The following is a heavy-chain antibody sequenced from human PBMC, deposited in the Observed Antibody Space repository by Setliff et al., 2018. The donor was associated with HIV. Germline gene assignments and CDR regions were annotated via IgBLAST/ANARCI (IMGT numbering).Heavy chain of an antibody. CDR3: ARHFSVAGDAFDI. J-gene: IGHJ3*02. Sequence: GESLKISCKGYGYSFTDYWIGWVCQMPGKGLEWMGIFYPGDFDTRQSPSFEGQVTMSGDKSISTAYLQWSSLKASDTAIYYCARHFSVAGDAFDIWGQGTKVTVSS. CDR1: GYSFTDYW. V-gene: IGHV5-51*01. CDR2: FYPGDFDT. D-gene: IGHD6-19*01.